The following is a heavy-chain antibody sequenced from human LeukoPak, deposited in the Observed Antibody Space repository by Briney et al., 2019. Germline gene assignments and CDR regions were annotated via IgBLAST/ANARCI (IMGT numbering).Heavy chain of an antibody. D-gene: IGHD3-10*01. Sequence: SVKVSCKASGGTFSSYAISWVRQAPGQGLEWMGGIIPIFGTANCAQKFQGRVTITADESTSTAYMELSSLRSEDTAVYYCARDLGLWFEGDYYYGMDVWGQGTTVTVSS. J-gene: IGHJ6*02. CDR3: ARDLGLWFEGDYYYGMDV. V-gene: IGHV1-69*13. CDR1: GGTFSSYA. CDR2: IIPIFGTA.